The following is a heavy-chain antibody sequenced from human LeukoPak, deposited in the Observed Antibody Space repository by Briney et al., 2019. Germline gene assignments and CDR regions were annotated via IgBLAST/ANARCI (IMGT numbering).Heavy chain of an antibody. CDR2: ISSSSSYI. V-gene: IGHV3-21*01. CDR3: AKATPLLY. CDR1: GFTFSSYS. D-gene: IGHD2-15*01. J-gene: IGHJ4*02. Sequence: PGGSLRLSCAASGFTFSSYSMNWVRQAPGKGLEWVSSISSSSSYIYYADSVKGRFTISRDNSKNTLYLQMNSLRAEDTAVYYCAKATPLLYWGQGTLVTVSS.